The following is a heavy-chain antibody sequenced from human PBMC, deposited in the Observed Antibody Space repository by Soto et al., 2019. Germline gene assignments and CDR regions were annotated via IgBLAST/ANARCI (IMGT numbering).Heavy chain of an antibody. V-gene: IGHV1-24*01. D-gene: IGHD1-7*01. CDR1: VYTLTELS. CDR3: ATENWNSDYYYGMDV. Sequence: GASVKVSCKVSVYTLTELSMHWVRQAPGKGLEWMGGFDPEDGETIYAQKFQGRVPMTEDTSTDTAYMELSSLRSEDTAVYYCATENWNSDYYYGMDVWGQGTTVTVSS. J-gene: IGHJ6*02. CDR2: FDPEDGET.